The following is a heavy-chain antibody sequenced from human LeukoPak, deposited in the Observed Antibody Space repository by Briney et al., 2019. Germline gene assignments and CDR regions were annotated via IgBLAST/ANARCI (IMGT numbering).Heavy chain of an antibody. V-gene: IGHV1-8*03. CDR1: GYTFTSYD. D-gene: IGHD5-12*01. CDR3: ARGRSTGYPYYFEY. J-gene: IGHJ4*02. CDR2: MNPNSGST. Sequence: ASVKVSCKASGYTFTSYDINWVRQATGQGLEWMGWMNPNSGSTGYAQKFQGRVTITRNTSISTAYMELSGVRSEDTPVYYCARGRSTGYPYYFEYWGQGTLVTVSS.